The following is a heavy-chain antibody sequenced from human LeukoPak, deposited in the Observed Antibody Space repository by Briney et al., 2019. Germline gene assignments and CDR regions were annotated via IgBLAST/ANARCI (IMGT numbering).Heavy chain of an antibody. J-gene: IGHJ4*02. V-gene: IGHV3-30*02. Sequence: SGGSQRLSCAASGFTFSSYGMHWVRQAPGKGLEWVAFIRYDGSNKYYADSVKGRFTISRDNAKNSLSLQMDSLRGEDTAVYYCARLPGDSTIYDYWGQGTLVTVSS. CDR3: ARLPGDSTIYDY. CDR1: GFTFSSYG. CDR2: IRYDGSNK. D-gene: IGHD5/OR15-5a*01.